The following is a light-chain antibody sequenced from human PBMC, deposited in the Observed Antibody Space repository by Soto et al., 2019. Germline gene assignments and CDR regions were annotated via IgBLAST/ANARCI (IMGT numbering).Light chain of an antibody. CDR3: QQRSNWPPLYT. CDR2: DAS. J-gene: IGKJ2*01. CDR1: QSVSSY. V-gene: IGKV3-11*01. Sequence: EIVLTQSPATLSLSPGERATLSCRASQSVSSYLAWYQQKPGQAPRLLIYDASNRATGIPARFSGSGSGTVFTLTISSLEAEDFAVYYCQQRSNWPPLYTFGQGTKLEIK.